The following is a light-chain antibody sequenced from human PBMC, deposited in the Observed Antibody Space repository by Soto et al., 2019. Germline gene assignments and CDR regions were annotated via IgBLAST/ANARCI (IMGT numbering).Light chain of an antibody. J-gene: IGKJ2*01. Sequence: EIVLTQSPGTLSLSPGERATLSCMASQTISTRFVAWYQQKPGQAPRLLIYGASSRATGIPDRFSGSGSGTDFTLTISRLEPEDFAVYSCHQYGGLPYTFGQGTTLEIK. CDR2: GAS. V-gene: IGKV3-20*01. CDR1: QTISTRF. CDR3: HQYGGLPYT.